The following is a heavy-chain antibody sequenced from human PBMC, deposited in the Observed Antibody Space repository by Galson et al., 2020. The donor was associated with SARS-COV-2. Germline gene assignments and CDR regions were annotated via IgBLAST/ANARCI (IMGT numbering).Heavy chain of an antibody. V-gene: IGHV3-30*04. CDR3: ASSLALDPFEY. CDR2: ISYDGSNK. D-gene: IGHD1-1*01. CDR1: GFTFSSYA. J-gene: IGHJ4*02. Sequence: GESLKISCAASGFTFSSYAMHWVRQAPGKGLEWVAVISYDGSNKYYADSVKGRFTISRDNSKNTLYLQMNSLRAEDTAVYYCASSLALDPFEYWGQGTLVTVSS.